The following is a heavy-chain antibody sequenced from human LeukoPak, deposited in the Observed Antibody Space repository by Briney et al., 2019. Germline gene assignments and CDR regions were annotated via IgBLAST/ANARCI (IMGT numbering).Heavy chain of an antibody. CDR3: ARHSAVVGTGKLFDY. D-gene: IGHD6-19*01. Sequence: GESLKISCKGSGYSFSSYWIGWVRQMPGKGLEWVGIFYPGDSDTRYSPSFQGQVTISADKSISTAYLQWSSLKASDTAMYYCARHSAVVGTGKLFDYWGQGTLVTVSS. V-gene: IGHV5-51*01. CDR2: FYPGDSDT. CDR1: GYSFSSYW. J-gene: IGHJ4*02.